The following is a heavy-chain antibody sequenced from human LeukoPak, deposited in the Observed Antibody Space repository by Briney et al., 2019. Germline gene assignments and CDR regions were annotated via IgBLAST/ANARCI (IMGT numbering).Heavy chain of an antibody. D-gene: IGHD7-27*01. CDR3: AKDLNWGWDY. V-gene: IGHV3-23*01. Sequence: GGSLRLSCAASGFTLSSYAMSWVRQAPGKGLEWVSAISDSGNTYHADSVKGRFTISRDSSKNTLFLQMNRLRPEDAAVYYCAKDLNWGWDYWGQGTLVTVSS. J-gene: IGHJ4*02. CDR1: GFTLSSYA. CDR2: ISDSGNT.